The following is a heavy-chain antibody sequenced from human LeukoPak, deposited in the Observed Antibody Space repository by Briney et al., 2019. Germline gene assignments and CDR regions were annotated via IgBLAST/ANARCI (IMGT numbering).Heavy chain of an antibody. J-gene: IGHJ4*02. Sequence: SETLSLTCTVSDDSISSYYWSWIRQPPGKGLEWIGYIFYSGSTNYNPSLKSRVSISVDTSRSQFSLKLSSVTAADTAVYYCARHAAGSGWYSVDYWGQGTLVTVSS. CDR2: IFYSGST. CDR1: DDSISSYY. V-gene: IGHV4-59*08. CDR3: ARHAAGSGWYSVDY. D-gene: IGHD6-19*01.